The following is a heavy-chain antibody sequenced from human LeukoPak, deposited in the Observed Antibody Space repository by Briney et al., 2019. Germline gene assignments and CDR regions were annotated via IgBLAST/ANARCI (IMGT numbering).Heavy chain of an antibody. J-gene: IGHJ1*01. CDR3: ARGGAARLHFQN. CDR1: GGSISTYY. Sequence: SETLSLTCTVSGGSISTYYWNWIRQPPGKGLEWVGYIYHSGSTNYNPSLQSRVTISVDTSKNQFSLNLNSVTAADTAVYYCARGGAARLHFQNWGQGTLVTVSS. D-gene: IGHD6-6*01. CDR2: IYHSGST. V-gene: IGHV4-59*01.